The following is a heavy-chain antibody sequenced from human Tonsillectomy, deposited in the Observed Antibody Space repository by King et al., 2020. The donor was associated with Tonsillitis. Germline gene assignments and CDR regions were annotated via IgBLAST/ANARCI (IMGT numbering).Heavy chain of an antibody. J-gene: IGHJ1*01. CDR3: ARYVYGAEYFHH. V-gene: IGHV4-61*02. D-gene: IGHD2/OR15-2a*01. CDR1: GGSITSGGYY. CDR2: IYTSGST. Sequence: VQLQESGPGLVKPSQTLSLTCTVSGGSITSGGYYWSWIRQPAGEGLEWIGRIYTSGSTNYNPALKSRVTISLDTSKNQFSLKLSSVTAADTAVYYCARYVYGAEYFHHWGQGTLVTVSS.